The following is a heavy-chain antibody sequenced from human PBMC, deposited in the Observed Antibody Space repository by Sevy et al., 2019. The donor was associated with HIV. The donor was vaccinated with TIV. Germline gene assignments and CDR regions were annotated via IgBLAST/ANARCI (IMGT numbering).Heavy chain of an antibody. CDR1: GGTFSSYA. CDR3: AGGAYCGGDCYWAYFDY. Sequence: ASVKVSCKASGGTFSSYAISWVRQAPGQGLEWMGGIIPIFGTANYAQKFQGRVTITADKSTGTAYMGLSGLSSEDPAVYYCAGGAYCGGDCYWAYFDYWGQGTLVTVSS. V-gene: IGHV1-69*06. J-gene: IGHJ4*02. CDR2: IIPIFGTA. D-gene: IGHD2-21*02.